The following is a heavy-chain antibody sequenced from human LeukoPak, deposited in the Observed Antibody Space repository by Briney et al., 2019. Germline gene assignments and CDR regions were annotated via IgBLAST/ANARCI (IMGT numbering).Heavy chain of an antibody. CDR1: GFTFSSYG. J-gene: IGHJ4*02. D-gene: IGHD3-3*01. V-gene: IGHV3-30*02. Sequence: GGSLRLSCAASGFTFSSYGMHWVRQAPGKGLEWVAFIRYDGSNKYYADSVKGRFTISRDNYKNTLYLQMNSLRAEDTAVYYCAKEPGYDFWSGYSTFDYWGQGTLVTVSS. CDR3: AKEPGYDFWSGYSTFDY. CDR2: IRYDGSNK.